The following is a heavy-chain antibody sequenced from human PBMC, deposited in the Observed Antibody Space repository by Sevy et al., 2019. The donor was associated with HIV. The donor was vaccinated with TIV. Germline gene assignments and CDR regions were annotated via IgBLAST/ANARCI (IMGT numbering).Heavy chain of an antibody. V-gene: IGHV1-18*01. Sequence: ASVKVSCKASGYTFTSYGISWVRQAPGQGLEWMGWISAYNGNTNYAQKLQGRVTMTTDTSTITAYMELRSLRSDDTAVYYCARLDTAMVPFDYWGQGTLVTVSS. J-gene: IGHJ4*02. CDR2: ISAYNGNT. D-gene: IGHD5-18*01. CDR1: GYTFTSYG. CDR3: ARLDTAMVPFDY.